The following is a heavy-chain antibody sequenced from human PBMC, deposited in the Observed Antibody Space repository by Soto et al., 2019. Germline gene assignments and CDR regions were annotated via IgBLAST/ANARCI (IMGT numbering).Heavy chain of an antibody. CDR3: AKDKGGTPYYIDS. J-gene: IGHJ4*02. CDR1: GFNFGNYA. Sequence: VLLVESGGGLVQPGRSLRLSCAVSGFNFGNYAMHWVRQAPGKGLEWVAAINWNSDKVAYAGSVLGGFTIFTDSAKNSLHLQINGLTTEDTALYYCAKDKGGTPYYIDSWGQGILVTVSS. V-gene: IGHV3-9*01. CDR2: INWNSDKV. D-gene: IGHD6-25*01.